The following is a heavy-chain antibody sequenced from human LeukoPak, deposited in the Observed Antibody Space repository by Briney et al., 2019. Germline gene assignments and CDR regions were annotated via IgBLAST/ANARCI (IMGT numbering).Heavy chain of an antibody. CDR3: ASLPMYYYDSSGYPPVDY. D-gene: IGHD3-22*01. J-gene: IGHJ4*02. CDR2: INPNSGGT. CDR1: GYSFTNYD. V-gene: IGHV1-2*02. Sequence: ASVKVSCKASGYSFTNYDINWVRQATGQGLEWMGWINPNSGGTNYAQKFQGRVTMTRDTSISTAYMELSRLRSDDTAVYYCASLPMYYYDSSGYPPVDYWGQGTLVTVSS.